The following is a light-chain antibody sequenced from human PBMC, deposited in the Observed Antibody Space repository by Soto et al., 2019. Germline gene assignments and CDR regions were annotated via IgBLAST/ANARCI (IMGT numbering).Light chain of an antibody. CDR1: QSLTNSF. CDR3: QQRSNWPIT. J-gene: IGKJ5*01. Sequence: ENGFSQSPGALSLYPGERATLSCRASQSLTNSFIAWYQQKPGQAPRLLIYGASSRATGMPDRFSGSGSGTDFTLTISRLEPEDFAVYYCQQRSNWPITFGQGTRLEIK. V-gene: IGKV3D-20*02. CDR2: GAS.